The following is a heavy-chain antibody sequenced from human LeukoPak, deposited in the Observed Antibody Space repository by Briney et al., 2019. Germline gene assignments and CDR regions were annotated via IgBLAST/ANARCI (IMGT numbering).Heavy chain of an antibody. Sequence: GGSLRLSCAASGFTFSDYYMSWIRQAPGKGLEWVSYISSSGFTIYYADSLKGRLTISRDNAKNSLYLQMNSLRAEDTAVYYCARDTTVTTPKPRLHIIDYWGQGTLVTVSS. J-gene: IGHJ4*02. CDR2: ISSSGFTI. V-gene: IGHV3-11*01. D-gene: IGHD4-17*01. CDR3: ARDTTVTTPKPRLHIIDY. CDR1: GFTFSDYY.